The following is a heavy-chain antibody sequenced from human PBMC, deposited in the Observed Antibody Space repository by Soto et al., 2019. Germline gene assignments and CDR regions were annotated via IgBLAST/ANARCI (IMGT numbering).Heavy chain of an antibody. CDR1: GFTFTGYA. D-gene: IGHD3-9*01. V-gene: IGHV3-23*01. Sequence: GGSLRLSCAASGFTFTGYAMSWVRQAPGKGLEWVSGISGSGGSANYADSVKGRFTISRDSSKNTLYLQMNSLRADDTAVYYCARHILITILGYYYGMDVWGQGTTVPVSS. CDR3: ARHILITILGYYYGMDV. J-gene: IGHJ6*01. CDR2: ISGSGGSA.